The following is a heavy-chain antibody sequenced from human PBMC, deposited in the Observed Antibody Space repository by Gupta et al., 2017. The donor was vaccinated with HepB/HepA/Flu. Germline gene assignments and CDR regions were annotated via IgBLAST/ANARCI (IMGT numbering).Heavy chain of an antibody. CDR3: ARHRNCDSSGYYYDY. V-gene: IGHV4-59*08. Sequence: QVQLQESGPGLVKPSETLSLTCTVSGGSISSYYWSWIRQPPGKGLEWIGYIYYSGSTNYNHSLKSRVTISVDTSKNKFSRKLSSVTAADTAVYYCARHRNCDSSGYYYDYGGQGTLVTVSS. J-gene: IGHJ4*02. CDR1: GGSISSYY. CDR2: IYYSGST. D-gene: IGHD3-22*01.